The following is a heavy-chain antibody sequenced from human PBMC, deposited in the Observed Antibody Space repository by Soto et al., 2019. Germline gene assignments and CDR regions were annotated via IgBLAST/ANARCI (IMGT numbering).Heavy chain of an antibody. D-gene: IGHD5-18*01. CDR2: INPKSGGT. CDR1: GYNFSGYY. CDR3: ARAHVWIQFGARDY. V-gene: IGHV1-2*02. J-gene: IGHJ4*02. Sequence: QVQLVQSRAEVKKPGASVKVSCKASGYNFSGYYMHWVRQAPGQGLEWMGWINPKSGGTKYAQKFQGRVTLTRETSISTVYMELSRIRSDDKALYYCARAHVWIQFGARDYWGQGTQVTVSS.